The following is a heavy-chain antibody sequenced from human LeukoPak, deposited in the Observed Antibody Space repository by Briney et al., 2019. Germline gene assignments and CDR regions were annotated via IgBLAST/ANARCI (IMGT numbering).Heavy chain of an antibody. CDR3: ARHRETYYDILTGYCTLGDAFDI. CDR1: GFTFSTYW. Sequence: GGSLRLSCAASGFTFSTYWMHWVRQAPGKGLVWVSRINRDGSSTSYADSVKGRFTISRDNAKNTLYLQMNSLRAEDTAVYYCARHRETYYDILTGYCTLGDAFDIWGQGTMVTVSS. D-gene: IGHD3-9*01. V-gene: IGHV3-74*01. J-gene: IGHJ3*02. CDR2: INRDGSST.